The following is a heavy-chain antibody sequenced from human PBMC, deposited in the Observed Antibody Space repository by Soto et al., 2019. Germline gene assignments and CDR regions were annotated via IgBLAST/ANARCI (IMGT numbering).Heavy chain of an antibody. CDR2: IKQDGSEK. CDR3: ARDDVSDYYGSGSYQA. V-gene: IGHV3-7*01. J-gene: IGHJ4*02. D-gene: IGHD3-10*01. Sequence: EVQLVESGGGLVQPGGSLRLSCAASGFTFSSYWMSWVRQAPGKGLEWVANIKQDGSEKYYVDSVKGRFTISRENAKNSLYLQMNSLRAEDTAVYYCARDDVSDYYGSGSYQAWGQGTLVTVSS. CDR1: GFTFSSYW.